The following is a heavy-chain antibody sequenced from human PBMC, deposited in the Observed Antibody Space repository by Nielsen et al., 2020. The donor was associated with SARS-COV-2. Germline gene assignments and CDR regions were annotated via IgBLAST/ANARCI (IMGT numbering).Heavy chain of an antibody. D-gene: IGHD1-7*01. CDR1: GGSFSGYY. CDR2: INHSGST. Sequence: SETLSLTCAVYGGSFSGYYWSWIRQPPGKGLEWIGEINHSGSTNYNPSLKSRVTIPVDTSKNQFSLKLSSVTAADTAVYYCARGELQYYYYGMDVWGQGTTVTVSS. V-gene: IGHV4-34*01. J-gene: IGHJ6*02. CDR3: ARGELQYYYYGMDV.